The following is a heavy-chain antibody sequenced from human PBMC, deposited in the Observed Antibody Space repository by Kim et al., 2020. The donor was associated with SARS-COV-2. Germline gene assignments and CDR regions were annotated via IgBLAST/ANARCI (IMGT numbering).Heavy chain of an antibody. CDR2: INHSGST. Sequence: SETLSLTCAVYGGSFSGYYWSWIRQPPGKGLEWIGEINHSGSTNYNPSLKSRVTISVDTSKNQFSLKLSSVTAADTAVYYCARMRTTNRVDWAFDIWGQGTMVTVSS. CDR1: GGSFSGYY. V-gene: IGHV4-34*01. D-gene: IGHD1-1*01. J-gene: IGHJ3*02. CDR3: ARMRTTNRVDWAFDI.